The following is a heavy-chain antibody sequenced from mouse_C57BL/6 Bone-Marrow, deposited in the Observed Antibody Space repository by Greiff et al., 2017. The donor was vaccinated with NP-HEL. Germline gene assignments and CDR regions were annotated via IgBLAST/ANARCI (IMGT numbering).Heavy chain of an antibody. CDR2: IWSGGST. CDR3: ARKSIYYSSMDY. J-gene: IGHJ4*01. CDR1: GFSLTSYG. Sequence: VQLQQSGPGLVQPSQSLSITCTVSGFSLTSYGVHWVRQSPGKGQEWLGVIWSGGSTDYNAAFISRLSISKDNSKSQVFFKMNSLQADDTAIYYCARKSIYYSSMDYWGQGTSVTVSS. D-gene: IGHD1-1*01. V-gene: IGHV2-2*01.